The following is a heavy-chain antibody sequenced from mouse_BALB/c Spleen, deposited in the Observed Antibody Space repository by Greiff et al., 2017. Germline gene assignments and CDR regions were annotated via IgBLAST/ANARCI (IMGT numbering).Heavy chain of an antibody. CDR1: GFTFTDYY. Sequence: EVHLVESGGGLVQPGGSLRLSCATSGFTFTDYYMSWVRQPPGKALEWLGFIRNKANGYTTEYSASVKGRFTISRDNSQSILYLQMNTLRAEDSATYYCARDTWYYAMDYWGQGTSVTVSS. J-gene: IGHJ4*01. V-gene: IGHV7-3*02. CDR2: IRNKANGYTT. CDR3: ARDTWYYAMDY.